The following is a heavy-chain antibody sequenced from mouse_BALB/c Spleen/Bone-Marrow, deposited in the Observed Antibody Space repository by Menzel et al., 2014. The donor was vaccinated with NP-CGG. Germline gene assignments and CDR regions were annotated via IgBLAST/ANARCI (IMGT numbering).Heavy chain of an antibody. V-gene: IGHV1S81*02. CDR1: GYTFTSYW. J-gene: IGHJ2*01. CDR3: ARRTTTVVATDY. CDR2: INPSNGRT. D-gene: IGHD1-1*01. Sequence: QVQLQQSGAELVKPGASVKLSCKASGYTFTSYWMHWVKQRPGQGLEWIGEINPSNGRTNYNEKFKSKATLTVDKSSSTAYMQLSSLTSEDSAVYYCARRTTTVVATDYWGQSTTLTVSS.